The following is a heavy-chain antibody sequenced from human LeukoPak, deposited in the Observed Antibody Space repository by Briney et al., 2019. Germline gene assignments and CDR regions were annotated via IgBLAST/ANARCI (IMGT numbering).Heavy chain of an antibody. D-gene: IGHD4-23*01. Sequence: GGSLRLSCAASGFTVSSNYMSWVRQAPGKGLEWVSIIYSGGSTYYADSVEGRFTISRDNSKNTLYLQMNSLRAEDTAVYYCASYDYGGKGDDYWGQGTLVTVSS. CDR3: ASYDYGGKGDDY. V-gene: IGHV3-53*01. J-gene: IGHJ4*02. CDR2: IYSGGST. CDR1: GFTVSSNY.